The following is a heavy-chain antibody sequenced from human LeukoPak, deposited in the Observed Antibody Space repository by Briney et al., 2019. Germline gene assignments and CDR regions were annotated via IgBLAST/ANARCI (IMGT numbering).Heavy chain of an antibody. CDR2: MNPNSGNT. CDR3: ARVGYDGSGYYLHDY. CDR1: GYTFTSYD. J-gene: IGHJ4*02. Sequence: ASVKVSCKASGYTFTSYDINWVRQATGQGLEWMGWMNPNSGNTGSAQKFQGRVSMTRNTPISTAYMELSSLRSEDRAVYYCARVGYDGSGYYLHDYWGQGTLVTVSS. D-gene: IGHD3-22*01. V-gene: IGHV1-8*01.